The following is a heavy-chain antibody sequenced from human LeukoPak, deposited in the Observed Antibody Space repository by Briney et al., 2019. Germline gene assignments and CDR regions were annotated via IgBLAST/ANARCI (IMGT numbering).Heavy chain of an antibody. CDR1: GDSISSYY. J-gene: IGHJ4*02. Sequence: SETLSLTCTVSGDSISSYYWSWVRQPAGKGLEWIGRIHPSGSTNYNPSLKSRVTMSVDTSKNQFSLKLSSVTAADTAVYYCARDDDDSSGYYHYWGQGTLVTVSS. D-gene: IGHD3-22*01. CDR3: ARDDDDSSGYYHY. V-gene: IGHV4-4*07. CDR2: IHPSGST.